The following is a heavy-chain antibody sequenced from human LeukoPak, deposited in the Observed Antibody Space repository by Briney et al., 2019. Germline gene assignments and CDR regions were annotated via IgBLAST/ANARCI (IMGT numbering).Heavy chain of an antibody. CDR2: ISSSGYHT. D-gene: IGHD3-10*01. Sequence: GGSLRLSCAASGFTFSVAAMTWIRQAPGKGLEWVSYISSSGYHTNYADSVKGRFTISRDNAKNSLYLQMNSLRAEDTAVYYCARNYYGPEYWGQGTLVTVSS. J-gene: IGHJ4*02. CDR1: GFTFSVAA. CDR3: ARNYYGPEY. V-gene: IGHV3-11*06.